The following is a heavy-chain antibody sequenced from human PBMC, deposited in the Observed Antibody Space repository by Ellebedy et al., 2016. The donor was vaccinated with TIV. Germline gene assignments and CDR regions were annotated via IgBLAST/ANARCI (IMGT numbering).Heavy chain of an antibody. Sequence: GGSLRLSXAASGFTFSSYAMHWVRQAPGKGLEWVAVISYDGSNKYYADSVKGRFTISRDNSKNTLYLQMNSLRAEDTAVYYCARDHGSGSSYFDYWGQGTLVTVSS. J-gene: IGHJ4*02. CDR1: GFTFSSYA. D-gene: IGHD3-10*01. CDR3: ARDHGSGSSYFDY. V-gene: IGHV3-30-3*01. CDR2: ISYDGSNK.